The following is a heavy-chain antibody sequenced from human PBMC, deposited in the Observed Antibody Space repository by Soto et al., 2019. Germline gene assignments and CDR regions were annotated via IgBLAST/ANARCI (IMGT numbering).Heavy chain of an antibody. V-gene: IGHV3-15*01. CDR1: GFTFRNAW. CDR2: IRSETDGGTT. Sequence: EVQLVESGGGLVKPGGSLRLSCAASGFTFRNAWMSWVRQAPGKGLEWVGRIRSETDGGTTDYAAPWECRFTISRDDSDQTVYPQMNSLKTEDTAVYYCTTDPSYITTYTGGMDVWCQGITVTVAS. D-gene: IGHD2-2*02. J-gene: IGHJ6*02. CDR3: TTDPSYITTYTGGMDV.